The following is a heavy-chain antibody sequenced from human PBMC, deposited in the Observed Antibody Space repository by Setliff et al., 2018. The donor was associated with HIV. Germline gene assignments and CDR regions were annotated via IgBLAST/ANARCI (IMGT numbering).Heavy chain of an antibody. V-gene: IGHV1-2*06. CDR2: INPNSGDT. Sequence: ASVKVSCKASGYIFRNHYIHWVRQAPGKGLEWVGRINPNSGDTNYAQKFQGRVTMTRDTSISVADMELSGLRSDDTAIYFCVRQATFGGRIDYWGQGTLVTVSS. D-gene: IGHD3-16*01. CDR3: VRQATFGGRIDY. CDR1: GYIFRNHY. J-gene: IGHJ4*02.